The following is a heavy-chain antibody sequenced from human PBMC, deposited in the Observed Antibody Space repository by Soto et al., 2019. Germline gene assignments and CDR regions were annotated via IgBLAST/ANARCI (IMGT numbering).Heavy chain of an antibody. V-gene: IGHV3-30-3*01. D-gene: IGHD3-3*01. Sequence: QVPLVESGGGVVQPGRSLRLSCAASGFTFSSYAMHWVRQAPGKGLEWVAVISYDGSNKYYADSVKGRFTISRDNSKNTRYLQMNSLRAEDTAVYYCARELRFLEWLLYYYGMDVWGQGTTVTVSS. CDR2: ISYDGSNK. J-gene: IGHJ6*02. CDR3: ARELRFLEWLLYYYGMDV. CDR1: GFTFSSYA.